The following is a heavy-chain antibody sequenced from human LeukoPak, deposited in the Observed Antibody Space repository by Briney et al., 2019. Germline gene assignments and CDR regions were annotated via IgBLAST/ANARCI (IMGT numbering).Heavy chain of an antibody. D-gene: IGHD3-22*01. CDR1: GFTFSSYA. CDR2: ISGSGGST. Sequence: GGSLRLSCAASGFTFSSYAMSWVRQAPGKGLEWVSAISGSGGSTYYADSVKGRFTISRDNSKNTLYLQMNSLRAEDTAVYYCARDPGGYYDSSGYYVSWFDPWGQGTLVTVSS. CDR3: ARDPGGYYDSSGYYVSWFDP. J-gene: IGHJ5*02. V-gene: IGHV3-23*01.